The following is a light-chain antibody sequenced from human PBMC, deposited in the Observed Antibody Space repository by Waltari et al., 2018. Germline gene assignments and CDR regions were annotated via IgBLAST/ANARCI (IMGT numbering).Light chain of an antibody. J-gene: IGKJ1*01. Sequence: EIVLTQSPGTLSLSPGDRGTLSCRTSQSVGRSLAWYQQKRGQAPRLLIYGAPSRATGIPDRFSGSGSGTDFSLTISRLEPEDFAVYYCQHYVTLPVTFGQGTKVEIK. V-gene: IGKV3-20*01. CDR3: QHYVTLPVT. CDR1: QSVGRS. CDR2: GAP.